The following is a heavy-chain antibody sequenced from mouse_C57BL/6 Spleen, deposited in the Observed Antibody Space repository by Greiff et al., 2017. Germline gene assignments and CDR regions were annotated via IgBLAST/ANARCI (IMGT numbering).Heavy chain of an antibody. Sequence: EVQLQESGGGLVKPGGSLKLSCAASGFTFSSYTMSWVRQTPEKRLEWVATISGGGGNTYYPDSVKGRFTISRDNAKNTLYLQMSSLRSEDTALYYCARPREGYYFDYWGQGTTLTVSS. CDR2: ISGGGGNT. J-gene: IGHJ2*01. V-gene: IGHV5-9*01. CDR1: GFTFSSYT. CDR3: ARPREGYYFDY.